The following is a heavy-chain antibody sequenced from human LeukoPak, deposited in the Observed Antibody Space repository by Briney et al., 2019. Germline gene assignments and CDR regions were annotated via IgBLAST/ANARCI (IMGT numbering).Heavy chain of an antibody. Sequence: GGSLRLSCAASGFTFSSYDMHWVRQATGKGLEWVSAIGTAGDTYYPGSVKGRFTISRENAKNSLYLQMNSLRAGDTAVYYCARQYGYDHAFDIWGQGTMVTVSS. CDR1: GFTFSSYD. D-gene: IGHD5-12*01. CDR3: ARQYGYDHAFDI. V-gene: IGHV3-13*01. CDR2: IGTAGDT. J-gene: IGHJ3*02.